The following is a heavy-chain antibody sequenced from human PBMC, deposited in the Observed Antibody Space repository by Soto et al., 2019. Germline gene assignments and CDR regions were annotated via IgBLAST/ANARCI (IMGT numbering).Heavy chain of an antibody. CDR3: ARRGSSSWYGY. CDR2: IYYSGST. D-gene: IGHD6-13*01. J-gene: IGHJ4*02. Sequence: PSETLSLTCTVSGGSISSSSYYWGWIRQPPGKGLEWIGSIYYSGSTYYNPSLKSRVTISVDTSKNQFSLKLSSVTAADTAVYYCARRGSSSWYGYWSQGTLVTVSS. V-gene: IGHV4-39*01. CDR1: GGSISSSSYY.